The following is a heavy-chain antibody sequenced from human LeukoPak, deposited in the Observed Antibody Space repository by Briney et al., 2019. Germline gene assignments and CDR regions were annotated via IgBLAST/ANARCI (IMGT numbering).Heavy chain of an antibody. J-gene: IGHJ4*02. Sequence: PGGSLRLSCAASEFIIRNYAMSWVRQAPGKGLEWVSAITGSGDTTYYADSVKGRFTISRDNSKNTLYVEMNTLRAEATAVYYCAKWGDYDILTGYYVSDFWGQGTLVTVSS. CDR3: AKWGDYDILTGYYVSDF. V-gene: IGHV3-23*01. D-gene: IGHD3-9*01. CDR1: EFIIRNYA. CDR2: ITGSGDTT.